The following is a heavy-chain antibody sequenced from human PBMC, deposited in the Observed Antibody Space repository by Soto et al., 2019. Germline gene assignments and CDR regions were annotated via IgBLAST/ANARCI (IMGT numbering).Heavy chain of an antibody. D-gene: IGHD6-13*01. CDR1: VYIFTTYW. J-gene: IGHJ5*02. V-gene: IGHV5-10-1*01. Sequence: PGESLKISCKASVYIFTTYWIAWVRQMPGKGLEWMGRIDPSDSHTNYGPSFEGHVTISVDKSISTAYLQWSSLRASDTAMYYCARSRAASGVVAFDPWGQGTLVTVSS. CDR3: ARSRAASGVVAFDP. CDR2: IDPSDSHT.